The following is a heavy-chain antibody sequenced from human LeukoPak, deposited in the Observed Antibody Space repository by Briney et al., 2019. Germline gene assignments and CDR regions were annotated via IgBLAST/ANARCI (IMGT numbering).Heavy chain of an antibody. Sequence: ASVKVSCKASGYTFTSYGISWVRQAPGQGLEWMGWISAYNSNTNYAQKLQGRVTMTTDTSTSTAYMELRSLRSDDTAVYYCARSQMAFMSGRWYFDLWGRGTLVTVSS. CDR1: GYTFTSYG. CDR2: ISAYNSNT. CDR3: ARSQMAFMSGRWYFDL. D-gene: IGHD3-3*01. V-gene: IGHV1-18*01. J-gene: IGHJ2*01.